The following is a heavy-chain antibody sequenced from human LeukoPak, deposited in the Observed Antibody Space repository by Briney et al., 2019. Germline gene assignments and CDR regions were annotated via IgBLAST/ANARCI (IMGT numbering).Heavy chain of an antibody. CDR1: GGSLGGFF. J-gene: IGHJ1*01. Sequence: PSETLSLTCGVHGGSLGGFFWSWLRQSPGKGLDWIGEINHSGSTNYNPSLKSRVTISVDTSKKQLSLNLTSVTAADTAVYYCARGAGRAAITMVRGVIRYFQHWGQGTLVTVSS. CDR2: INHSGST. CDR3: ARGAGRAAITMVRGVIRYFQH. D-gene: IGHD3-10*01. V-gene: IGHV4-34*01.